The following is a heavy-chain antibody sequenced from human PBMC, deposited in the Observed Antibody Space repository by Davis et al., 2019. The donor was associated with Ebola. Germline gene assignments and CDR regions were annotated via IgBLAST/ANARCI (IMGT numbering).Heavy chain of an antibody. J-gene: IGHJ5*02. CDR2: TYYNSKWYS. CDR3: TRGWLRGWFDP. D-gene: IGHD5-12*01. CDR1: GDSVSGGSAA. Sequence: PSETLSLTCAISGDSVSGGSAAWNWIRQSPSRGLEWLGRTYYNSKWYSDYATSVRGRITINADTSGNKFYLQLNSVTPDDTAVYYCTRGWLRGWFDPWGQGTQVIVSS. V-gene: IGHV6-1*01.